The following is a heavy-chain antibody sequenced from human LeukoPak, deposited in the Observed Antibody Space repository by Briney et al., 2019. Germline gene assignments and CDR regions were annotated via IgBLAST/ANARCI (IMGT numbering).Heavy chain of an antibody. CDR1: GLTFGDYA. CDR3: TRDGFFTFWYFDL. J-gene: IGHJ2*01. CDR2: IRSKAYGGTT. Sequence: SGGSLRLSCTASGLTFGDYAMSWVRQAPGKGLEWVGFIRSKAYGGTTEYAASVKGRFTISRDDSKSIAYLQMNSLKTEDTAVYYCTRDGFFTFWYFDLWGRGTLVTVSS. D-gene: IGHD3-3*01. V-gene: IGHV3-49*04.